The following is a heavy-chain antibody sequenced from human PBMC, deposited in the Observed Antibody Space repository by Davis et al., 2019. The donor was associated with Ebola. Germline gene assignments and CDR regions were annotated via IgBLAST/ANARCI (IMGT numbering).Heavy chain of an antibody. Sequence: PGGSLRLSCAASGFTFSSYAMHWVRQAPGKGLEWVAVISYDGSNKYYADSVKGRFTISRDNSKNTLYLQMNSLRAEDTAVYYCAGRSPAPGYWGQGTLVTVSS. CDR3: AGRSPAPGY. CDR1: GFTFSSYA. D-gene: IGHD1-26*01. V-gene: IGHV3-30*04. CDR2: ISYDGSNK. J-gene: IGHJ4*02.